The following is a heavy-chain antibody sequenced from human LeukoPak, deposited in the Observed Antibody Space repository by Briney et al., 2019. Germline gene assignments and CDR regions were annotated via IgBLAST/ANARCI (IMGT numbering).Heavy chain of an antibody. J-gene: IGHJ4*02. CDR2: IYHSGST. V-gene: IGHV4-30-2*01. Sequence: SETLSLTCTVSGGSISSGGYYWSWIRQPPGKGLEWIGYIYHSGSTYYNPSLKSRVTISVDRSKNQFSLKLSSVTAADTAVYYCARASTTLGRKIDYWGQGTLVTVSS. CDR1: GGSISSGGYY. D-gene: IGHD5/OR15-5a*01. CDR3: ARASTTLGRKIDY.